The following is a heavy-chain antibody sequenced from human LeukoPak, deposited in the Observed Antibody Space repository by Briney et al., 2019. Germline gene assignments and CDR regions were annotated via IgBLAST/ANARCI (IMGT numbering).Heavy chain of an antibody. CDR3: AKDHGKAGVFDY. CDR1: GFTFSSYA. V-gene: IGHV3-23*01. CDR2: ISGSGGST. Sequence: GGSLRLSCAASGFTFSSYAMSWVRQAPGKGLEWVSAISGSGGSTYYADSVKGRFTISRDNSKNTLYLQMNSLRAEDTAVYCCAKDHGKAGVFDYWGQGTLVTVSS. J-gene: IGHJ4*02. D-gene: IGHD6-13*01.